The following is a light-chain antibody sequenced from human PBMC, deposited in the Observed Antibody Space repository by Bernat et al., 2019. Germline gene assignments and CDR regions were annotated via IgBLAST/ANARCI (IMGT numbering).Light chain of an antibody. CDR2: GAS. V-gene: IGKV1-5*03. J-gene: IGKJ1*01. CDR1: QSISTW. CDR3: QQYDKNWS. Sequence: DIQMTQSPSTLSASVGDRVTITCRASQSISTWLAWYQQKPGKAPRLLISGASGLEDGVPSRFSGRGSGTEFTLTISSLQPDDSATYYCQQYDKNWSFGPGTKVHIK.